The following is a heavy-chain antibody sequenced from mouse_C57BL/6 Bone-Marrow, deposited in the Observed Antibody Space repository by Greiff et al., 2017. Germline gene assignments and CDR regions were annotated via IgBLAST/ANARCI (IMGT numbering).Heavy chain of an antibody. CDR3: AREIYDGYYVDWYFDV. CDR1: GYTFTSYW. Sequence: QVQLQQPGAELVKPGASVKMSCKASGYTFTSYWITWVKQRPGQGLEWIGDICPGSGSTNYNEKFKSKATLTVDTSSSTAYMQLSSLTSEDSAVYYCAREIYDGYYVDWYFDVWGTGTTVTVSS. V-gene: IGHV1-55*01. CDR2: ICPGSGST. J-gene: IGHJ1*03. D-gene: IGHD2-3*01.